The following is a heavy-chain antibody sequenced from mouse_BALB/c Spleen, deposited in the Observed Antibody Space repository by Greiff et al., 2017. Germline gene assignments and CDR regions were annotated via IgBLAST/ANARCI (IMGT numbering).Heavy chain of an antibody. CDR1: GYTFTDYW. CDR2: IDTSDSYT. V-gene: IGHV1-69*01. CDR3: ARPTMITYYAIDY. J-gene: IGHJ4*01. Sequence: VQLQQPGAELVMPGASVKMSCKASGYTFTDYWMHWVKQRPGQGLEWIGAIDTSDSYTSYNQKFKGKATLTVDESSSTAYMQLSSLTSEDSAVYYCARPTMITYYAIDYWGQGTSVTVSS. D-gene: IGHD2-4*01.